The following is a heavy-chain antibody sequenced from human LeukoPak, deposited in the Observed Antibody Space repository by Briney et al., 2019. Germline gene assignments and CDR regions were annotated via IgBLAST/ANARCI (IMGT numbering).Heavy chain of an antibody. V-gene: IGHV1-24*01. D-gene: IGHD6-13*01. CDR1: GYTLTELS. Sequence: ASVKVSCKVSGYTLTELSMHWVRQAPGKGLEWMGGFDPEDGETIYAQKFQGRVTMTEDTSTDTAYMELSSLRSEDTAVYYCATGRYSSSWYRDLNWFDPWGQGTLVTVSS. J-gene: IGHJ5*02. CDR2: FDPEDGET. CDR3: ATGRYSSSWYRDLNWFDP.